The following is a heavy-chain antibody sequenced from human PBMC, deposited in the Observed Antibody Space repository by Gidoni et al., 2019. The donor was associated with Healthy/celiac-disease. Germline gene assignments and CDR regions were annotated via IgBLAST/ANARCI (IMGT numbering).Heavy chain of an antibody. J-gene: IGHJ4*02. D-gene: IGHD6-19*01. CDR3: ARIGYSSGWYVGDY. CDR1: GGSISSYY. V-gene: IGHV4-59*01. Sequence: QVQLQESGPGLVKPSETLSLTCTVSGGSISSYYWSWIRQPPGKGLEWIGYIYYSGSTNYNPSLKSRVTISVDTYKNQFSLKLSSVTAADTAVYYCARIGYSSGWYVGDYWGQGTLVTVSS. CDR2: IYYSGST.